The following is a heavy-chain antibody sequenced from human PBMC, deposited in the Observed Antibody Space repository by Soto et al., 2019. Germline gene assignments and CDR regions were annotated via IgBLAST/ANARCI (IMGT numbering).Heavy chain of an antibody. CDR1: GGSISTYS. J-gene: IGHJ5*02. V-gene: IGHV4-59*01. D-gene: IGHD2-8*01. CDR2: IHHSGST. CDR3: ARVVDCANGGCSFWFDP. Sequence: PSETLSLTCTVSGGSISTYSWNWIRQPPGKGLEWIGYIHHSGSTTYNPSLKSRVTISRDASKNQFSLHLDSVTAADTAVYYCARVVDCANGGCSFWFDPWGQGTLVTVS.